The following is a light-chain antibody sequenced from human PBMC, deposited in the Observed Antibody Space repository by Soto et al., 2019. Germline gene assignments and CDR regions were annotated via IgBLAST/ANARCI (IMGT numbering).Light chain of an antibody. J-gene: IGKJ3*01. Sequence: ELVVTQSPGILSVSPGDRATLSCRASQSVGRNLAWYQQKPGQAPTLLIYAASTRATGLPARFSGSGSGTGFNLTISSLQSEDFAVYYCQEYSKWPLLTFGPGTRVDIK. CDR1: QSVGRN. V-gene: IGKV3-15*01. CDR2: AAS. CDR3: QEYSKWPLLT.